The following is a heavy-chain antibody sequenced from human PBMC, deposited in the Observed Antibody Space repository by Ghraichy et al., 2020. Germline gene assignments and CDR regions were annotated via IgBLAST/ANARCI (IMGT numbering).Heavy chain of an antibody. CDR2: ISAYNGNT. D-gene: IGHD2-8*01. CDR3: ARDSYCSNGVCYTPYYYAWDV. CDR1: GYTFTSYD. V-gene: IGHV1-18*01. Sequence: ASVKVSCKASGYTFTSYDISWVRQAPGQGLEWMGWISAYNGNTNYVQKLQGRVTMTTDTSTSTAYMELRSLRSDDTAVYYCARDSYCSNGVCYTPYYYAWDVWGQGTTVTVSS. J-gene: IGHJ6*02.